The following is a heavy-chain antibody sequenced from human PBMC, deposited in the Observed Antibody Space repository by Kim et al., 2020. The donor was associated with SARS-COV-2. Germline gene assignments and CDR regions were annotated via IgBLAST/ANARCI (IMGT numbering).Heavy chain of an antibody. J-gene: IGHJ4*02. CDR1: GFTFSDYY. Sequence: GGSLRLSCAASGFTFSDYYMSWIRQAPGKGLEWVSYISSSGSTIYYADSVKGRFTISRDNAKNSLYLQMNSLRAEDTAVYYCARDQLVPWKGIAAAGTSRFDYWGQGTLVTVSS. D-gene: IGHD6-13*01. CDR3: ARDQLVPWKGIAAAGTSRFDY. CDR2: ISSSGSTI. V-gene: IGHV3-11*01.